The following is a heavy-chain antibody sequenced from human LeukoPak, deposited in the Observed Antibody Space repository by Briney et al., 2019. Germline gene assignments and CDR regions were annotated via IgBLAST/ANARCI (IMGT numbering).Heavy chain of an antibody. J-gene: IGHJ4*02. CDR1: GYTFTGYY. CDR3: ARGKTTVYCGGDCYAFDY. Sequence: ASVKVSCKASGYTFTGYYMHWVRQAPGQGLEWMGRINPNSGGTNYAQKFQGRVTMTRDTSISTAYMELSRLRSDDTAVYYCARGKTTVYCGGDCYAFDYWGQGSLVTVSS. V-gene: IGHV1-2*06. CDR2: INPNSGGT. D-gene: IGHD2-21*02.